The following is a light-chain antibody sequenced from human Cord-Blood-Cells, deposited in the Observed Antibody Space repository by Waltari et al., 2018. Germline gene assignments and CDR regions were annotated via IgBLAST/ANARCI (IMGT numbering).Light chain of an antibody. CDR3: QQYYSTPPEKIT. Sequence: DIVMTQSPDSLAVSLGARAPINCKSSQSVFYSSNNKNYLAWYQQKPGQPPKLLIYWASTRESGVPDRFSGSGSGTDFTLTISSLQAEDVAVYYCQQYYSTPPEKITFGPGTKVDIK. CDR1: QSVFYSSNNKNY. J-gene: IGKJ3*01. V-gene: IGKV4-1*01. CDR2: WAS.